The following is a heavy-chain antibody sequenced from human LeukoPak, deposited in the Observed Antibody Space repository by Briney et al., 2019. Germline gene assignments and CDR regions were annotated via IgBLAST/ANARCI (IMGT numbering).Heavy chain of an antibody. CDR3: ARAGQLRKMGYNWFDP. Sequence: SETLSLTCTVSGGSISSSSYYWGWIRQPPGKGLEWIGSIYYSGSTYYNPSLKSRVTISVDTSKNQFSLKLSSVTAADTAVYYCARAGQLRKMGYNWFDPWGQGTLVTVSS. CDR1: GGSISSSSYY. J-gene: IGHJ5*02. D-gene: IGHD2-2*01. CDR2: IYYSGST. V-gene: IGHV4-39*01.